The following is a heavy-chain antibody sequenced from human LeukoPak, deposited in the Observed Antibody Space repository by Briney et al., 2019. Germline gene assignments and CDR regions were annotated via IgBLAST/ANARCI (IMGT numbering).Heavy chain of an antibody. Sequence: GGSLRLSCAASGFAFSSYAMHWVRQAPGKGLEWVAVISYDGSNKYYADSVKGRFTISRDNSKNTLYLQMNSLRAEDTAVYYCARGYYGDYPMGFDYWGQGTLVTVSS. V-gene: IGHV3-30-3*01. CDR2: ISYDGSNK. J-gene: IGHJ4*02. CDR3: ARGYYGDYPMGFDY. D-gene: IGHD4-17*01. CDR1: GFAFSSYA.